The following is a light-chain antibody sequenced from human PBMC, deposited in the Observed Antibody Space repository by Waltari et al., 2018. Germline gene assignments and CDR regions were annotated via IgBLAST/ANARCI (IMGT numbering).Light chain of an antibody. CDR2: RDI. Sequence: SYELTQPLSVSVAPGQTATNTCGESNIGIKKVHWYQQKPRQDPLLVIYRDINRPSGIPERFSGANSGNMATLKINRVEDGDEADYYCQVWTSSPAHVVFGGGTKLTVL. J-gene: IGLJ2*01. V-gene: IGLV3-9*01. CDR1: NIGIKK. CDR3: QVWTSSPAHVV.